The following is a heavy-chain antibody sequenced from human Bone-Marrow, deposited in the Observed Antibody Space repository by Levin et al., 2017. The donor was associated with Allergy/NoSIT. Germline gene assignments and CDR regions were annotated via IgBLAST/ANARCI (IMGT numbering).Heavy chain of an antibody. D-gene: IGHD2-15*01. CDR2: IIPILGIA. Sequence: SVKVSCKASGGTFSSYAISWVRQAPGQGLEWMGRIIPILGIANYAQKFQGRVTITADKSTSTAYMELSSLRSEDTAVYYCAIRYCSGGSCYRPDFDYWGQGTLVTVSS. CDR3: AIRYCSGGSCYRPDFDY. CDR1: GGTFSSYA. V-gene: IGHV1-69*04. J-gene: IGHJ4*02.